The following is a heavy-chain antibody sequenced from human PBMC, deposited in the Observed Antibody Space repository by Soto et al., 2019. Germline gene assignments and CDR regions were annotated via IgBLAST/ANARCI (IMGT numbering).Heavy chain of an antibody. D-gene: IGHD3-10*01. V-gene: IGHV1-2*04. CDR3: ARGRGYYGSGSYYSYPYYYYHMAV. Sequence: ASVKVSCKASGYTFTGYYMHWVRQAPGQGLEWMGWINPNSGGTNYAQKFQGWVTMTRDTSISTAYMELSRLRSDDTAVYYCARGRGYYGSGSYYSYPYYYYHMAVSGQGTTVTVSS. CDR2: INPNSGGT. CDR1: GYTFTGYY. J-gene: IGHJ6*03.